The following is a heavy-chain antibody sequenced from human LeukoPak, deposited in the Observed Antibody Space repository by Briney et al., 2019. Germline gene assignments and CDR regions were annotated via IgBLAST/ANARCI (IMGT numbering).Heavy chain of an antibody. CDR2: IHYSGST. D-gene: IGHD3-3*01. V-gene: IGHV4-59*01. CDR3: ARLRFLEWLLPEYYFDY. CDR1: GGSISSYY. J-gene: IGHJ4*02. Sequence: PSETLSLTCTVSGGSISSYYWSWIRQPPGKGLEWIGYIHYSGSTNYNPSLKSRVTISVDTSKNQFSLKLSSVTAADTAVYYCARLRFLEWLLPEYYFDYWGQGTLVTVSS.